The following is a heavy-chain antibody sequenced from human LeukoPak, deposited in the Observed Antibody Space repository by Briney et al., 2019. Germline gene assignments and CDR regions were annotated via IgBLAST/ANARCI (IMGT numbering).Heavy chain of an antibody. D-gene: IGHD3-10*01. V-gene: IGHV3-11*01. CDR1: GFTFSDYY. CDR2: ISSSGSTI. CDR3: ARLYGSGSYSDY. Sequence: GGSLRLSCAASGFTFSDYYMSWIRQAPGKGLEWASYISSSGSTIYYADSVKGRFTISRDNSKNTLYLQMNSLRAEDTAVYYCARLYGSGSYSDYWGQGTLVTVSS. J-gene: IGHJ4*02.